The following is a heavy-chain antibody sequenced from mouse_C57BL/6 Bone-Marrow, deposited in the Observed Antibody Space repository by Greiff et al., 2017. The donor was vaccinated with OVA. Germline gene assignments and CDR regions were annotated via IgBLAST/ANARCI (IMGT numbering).Heavy chain of an antibody. J-gene: IGHJ3*01. D-gene: IGHD2-4*01. CDR2: IDPENGDT. Sequence: EVQLQQSGAELVRPGASVKLSCTASGFNIKDDYMPWVKQRPEQGLEWIGWIDPENGDTEYASKFQGKATITADTSSNTAYLQLSSLTSEDTAVYYCTTPYDYDSWFAYWGQGTLVTVSA. CDR1: GFNIKDDY. V-gene: IGHV14-4*01. CDR3: TTPYDYDSWFAY.